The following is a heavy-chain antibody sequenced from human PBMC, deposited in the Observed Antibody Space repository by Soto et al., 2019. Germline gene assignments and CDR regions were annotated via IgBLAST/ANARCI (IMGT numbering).Heavy chain of an antibody. CDR2: IVVGSGNT. V-gene: IGHV1-58*01. D-gene: IGHD2-2*01. Sequence: GASVKVSCKASGFTFTSSAVQWVRQARGQRVEGIGWIVVGSGNTNYAQKFQERVTITRDMSTSTAYMELSSLRSEDTAVYYCAAEDIVVVPAAMSRGYYYYGMDVWGQGTTVTVSS. CDR3: AAEDIVVVPAAMSRGYYYYGMDV. J-gene: IGHJ6*02. CDR1: GFTFTSSA.